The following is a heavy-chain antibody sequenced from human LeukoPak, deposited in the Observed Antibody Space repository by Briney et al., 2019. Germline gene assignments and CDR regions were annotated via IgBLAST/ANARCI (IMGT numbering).Heavy chain of an antibody. D-gene: IGHD6-13*01. Sequence: SETLTLTCTVSGGSISTNRYYWGWVRQSPGKGLEWIGNVYYSGSTYYSPSLKSRVTISVDTSKNQFSLNLSSVTAADTAVYYCARDLGSSHDYWGQGTLVTVSS. CDR2: VYYSGST. V-gene: IGHV4-39*02. CDR3: ARDLGSSHDY. CDR1: GGSISTNRYY. J-gene: IGHJ4*02.